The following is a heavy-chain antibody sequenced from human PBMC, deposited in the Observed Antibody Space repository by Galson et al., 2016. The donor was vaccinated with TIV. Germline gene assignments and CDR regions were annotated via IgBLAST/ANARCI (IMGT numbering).Heavy chain of an antibody. D-gene: IGHD5-18*01. V-gene: IGHV1-69*13. CDR3: PTDRNTALDTYHAYYGMDA. CDR2: INPLLGTV. Sequence: SVKVSCKASGDTFSMIVFNWVRQAPGQGLDWMGGINPLLGTVNNAQKFQGRVTFTADESRSTAYMELSSLKSEDTAIYYCPTDRNTALDTYHAYYGMDAWGQGTAVIVSS. J-gene: IGHJ6*02. CDR1: GDTFSMIV.